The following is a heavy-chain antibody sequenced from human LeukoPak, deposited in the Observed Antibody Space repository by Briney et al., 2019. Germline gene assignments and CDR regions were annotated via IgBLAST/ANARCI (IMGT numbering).Heavy chain of an antibody. CDR3: ARDAHFVTGIAVAGTSDY. Sequence: ASVKDSCKASRYTFTSYGISWVRQAPGQGLDWMGWINAYNGNTNYAQKLQGRVTMTTDTSTSTAYMELRILRSDDTAVYYCARDAHFVTGIAVAGTSDYWGQGTLVTVSS. D-gene: IGHD6-19*01. CDR1: RYTFTSYG. V-gene: IGHV1-18*01. J-gene: IGHJ4*02. CDR2: INAYNGNT.